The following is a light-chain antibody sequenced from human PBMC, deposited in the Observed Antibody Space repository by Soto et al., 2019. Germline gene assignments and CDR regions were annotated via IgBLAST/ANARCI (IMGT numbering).Light chain of an antibody. Sequence: QSALTQPASVSGSPGQSITISCTGTSSDIGSYHLASWFQQLPGKAPKLIIYDGGKRPSGVSDRFSGSRSGNTASLTISGLQAEDEADYYCCLYITTVSVLFGAGTKLTVL. V-gene: IGLV2-23*01. CDR1: SSDIGSYHL. CDR3: CLYITTVSVL. J-gene: IGLJ3*02. CDR2: DGG.